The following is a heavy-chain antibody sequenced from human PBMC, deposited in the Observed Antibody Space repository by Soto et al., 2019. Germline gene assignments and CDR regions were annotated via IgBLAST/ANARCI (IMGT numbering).Heavy chain of an antibody. D-gene: IGHD6-6*01. CDR2: IKQDGSEK. CDR3: ARSIAARLNWFDP. Sequence: EVQLVESGGGLVQPGGSLRLSCAASGFTFSSYWMSWVRQAPGKGLEWVANIKQDGSEKYYVDSVKGRFTISRDNAKNSLYLQMNSLRAEDAAVYYCARSIAARLNWFDPWGQGTLVNVSS. V-gene: IGHV3-7*01. J-gene: IGHJ5*02. CDR1: GFTFSSYW.